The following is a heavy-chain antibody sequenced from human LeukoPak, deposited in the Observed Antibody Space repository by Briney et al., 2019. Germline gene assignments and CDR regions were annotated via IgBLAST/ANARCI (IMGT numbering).Heavy chain of an antibody. J-gene: IGHJ3*02. CDR2: ISAYNGNT. Sequence: ASVKVSCKASGYTFTSYGISWVRQAPGQGLEWMGWISAYNGNTNYAQKLQGRVTMITDTSTSTAYMELRSLRSDDTAVYYCARDESHENYYDSSGPGGDAFDIWGQGTMVTVSS. CDR1: GYTFTSYG. V-gene: IGHV1-18*01. CDR3: ARDESHENYYDSSGPGGDAFDI. D-gene: IGHD3-22*01.